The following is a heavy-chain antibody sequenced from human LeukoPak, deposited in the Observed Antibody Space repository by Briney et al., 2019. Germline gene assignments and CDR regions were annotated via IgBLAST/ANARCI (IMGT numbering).Heavy chain of an antibody. Sequence: GGSLRLSCAASGFTFSSYSMSWLRQAPGKGLQWVSAISGSGDSADYADPVKGRFTVSRDNSKSTLYLQMNSLRAEDTAVYYCAKVTVAATYDYWGQGTLVTVSS. CDR1: GFTFSSYS. D-gene: IGHD2-15*01. CDR2: ISGSGDSA. J-gene: IGHJ4*02. CDR3: AKVTVAATYDY. V-gene: IGHV3-23*01.